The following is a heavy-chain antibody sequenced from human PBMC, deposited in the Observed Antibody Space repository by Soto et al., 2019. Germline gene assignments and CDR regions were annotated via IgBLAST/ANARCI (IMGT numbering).Heavy chain of an antibody. CDR3: ARAPPYSSVARYFDY. V-gene: IGHV3-66*01. CDR2: IYSGGST. Sequence: EVQLVESGGGLVQPGGSLRLSCAASGFTVSSNYMSWVRQAPGKGLEWVSVIYSGGSTYYADSVKGRFTISRDNSKNTLYLQMNSLRAEDTAVYYCARAPPYSSVARYFDYWGQGTLVTVSS. J-gene: IGHJ4*02. D-gene: IGHD6-25*01. CDR1: GFTVSSNY.